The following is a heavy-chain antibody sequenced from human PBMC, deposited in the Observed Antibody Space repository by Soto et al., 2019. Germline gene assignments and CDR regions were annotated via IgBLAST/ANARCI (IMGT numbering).Heavy chain of an antibody. CDR1: GGSFSGYY. V-gene: IGHV4-34*01. J-gene: IGHJ6*03. Sequence: SETLSLTCAVHGGSFSGYYWSWIRQPPGKGLEWIGEINHSGSTNYNPSLKSRVTISVDTSKNQFSLKLSSVTAADTAVYYCARGGGGYDSYYYMDVWGKGTTVTVSS. CDR3: ARGGGGYDSYYYMDV. CDR2: INHSGST. D-gene: IGHD5-12*01.